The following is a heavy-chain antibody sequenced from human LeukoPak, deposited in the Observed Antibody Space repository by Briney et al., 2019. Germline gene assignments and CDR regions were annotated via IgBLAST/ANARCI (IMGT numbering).Heavy chain of an antibody. CDR2: IIPILGIA. CDR1: GDTFSSYA. CDR3: ARDGGIGAAQWRYFDY. V-gene: IGHV1-69*04. J-gene: IGHJ4*02. D-gene: IGHD6-19*01. Sequence: SVKVSWKASGDTFSSYAISWVRQGPGQGLEWMGRIIPILGIANSAQKYQGRVTITATTSTTTAYMELSSLRSEATAVYYCARDGGIGAAQWRYFDYWGQGTLVTVSS.